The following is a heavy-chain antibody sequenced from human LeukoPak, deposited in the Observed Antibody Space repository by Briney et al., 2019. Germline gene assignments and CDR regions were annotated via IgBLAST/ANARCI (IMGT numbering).Heavy chain of an antibody. V-gene: IGHV4-39*01. CDR3: ASPYGDYGSDALDI. Sequence: SETLSLTCTVSGGSISSSSYYWGWIRQPPGRGLEWIGSIYYSGSTYYNPSLKSRVTISVDTSKNQFSLKLSSVTAADAAVYYCASPYGDYGSDALDIWGQGIMVTVSS. CDR1: GGSISSSSYY. J-gene: IGHJ3*02. D-gene: IGHD4-17*01. CDR2: IYYSGST.